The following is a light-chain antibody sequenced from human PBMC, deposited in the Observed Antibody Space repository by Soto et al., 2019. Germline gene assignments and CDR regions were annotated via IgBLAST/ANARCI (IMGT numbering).Light chain of an antibody. J-gene: IGKJ5*01. CDR1: QSVRSNY. V-gene: IGKV3-20*01. CDR2: GAS. CDR3: HQYGSSPAT. Sequence: EIVVTQSPGTLSLSPGERATLSCRASQSVRSNYLAWYQQKPGQAPRLLIFGASSRATGIPDRFRGSGSVTDFTLTISRLEPEDFAVYYCHQYGSSPATFGQGTRLEIK.